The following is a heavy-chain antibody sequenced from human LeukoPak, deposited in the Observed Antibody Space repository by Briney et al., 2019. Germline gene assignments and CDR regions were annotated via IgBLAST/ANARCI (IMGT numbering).Heavy chain of an antibody. J-gene: IGHJ4*02. CDR3: ASSRYLYYFHF. V-gene: IGHV3-11*04. D-gene: IGHD2-15*01. Sequence: GGSLRLSCAASQYPFNDYYMSWIRQAPGKGLEWISYISSTGTVIHYADSVKGRFTISRDSAKTSLYLQMNNLRAEDTALYYCASSRYLYYFHFWGQGSQVSVSS. CDR1: QYPFNDYY. CDR2: ISSTGTVI.